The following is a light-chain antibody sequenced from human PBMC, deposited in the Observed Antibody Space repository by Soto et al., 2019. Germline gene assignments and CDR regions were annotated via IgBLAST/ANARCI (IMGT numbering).Light chain of an antibody. CDR1: QSLLHSNGYTY. CDR2: LVS. CDR3: MQPLQTPYT. J-gene: IGKJ2*01. Sequence: DIVMTQSPLSLPVTPGEPASISCRSSQSLLHSNGYTYLDWYLQKPGQSPQLLIYLVSNRASGVPDRFSGSGSGTDCTLKISRVEAEDAGVYYWMQPLQTPYTFGQGTKLDIK. V-gene: IGKV2-28*01.